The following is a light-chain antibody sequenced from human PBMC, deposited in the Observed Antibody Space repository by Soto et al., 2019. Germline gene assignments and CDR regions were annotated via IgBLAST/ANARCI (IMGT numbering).Light chain of an antibody. CDR1: GSDVGSYNL. Sequence: QSALTQPASVSGSPGQSITISCTGTGSDVGSYNLVSWYQQHPGKAPKLMIYEGSKRPSGVSNRFSGSNSGNTASLTISGLQAEDEADYYCCSYAGSSTFHVVFGGGTKLTVL. CDR3: CSYAGSSTFHVV. V-gene: IGLV2-23*03. J-gene: IGLJ2*01. CDR2: EGS.